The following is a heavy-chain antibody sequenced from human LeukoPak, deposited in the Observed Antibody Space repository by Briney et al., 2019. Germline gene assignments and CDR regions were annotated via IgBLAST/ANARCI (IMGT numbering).Heavy chain of an antibody. CDR1: GYTFTGYY. D-gene: IGHD2-21*02. Sequence: ASVRVSCKASGYTFTGYYMHLVRQAPGQGLEWMGRISPNSGGTNYAQKFQRRVTMTRDTSISTAYMELSRLRSDDTAVYYCANRAPYCGGDCWDFDYWGQGTLVTVSS. J-gene: IGHJ4*02. CDR3: ANRAPYCGGDCWDFDY. V-gene: IGHV1-2*06. CDR2: ISPNSGGT.